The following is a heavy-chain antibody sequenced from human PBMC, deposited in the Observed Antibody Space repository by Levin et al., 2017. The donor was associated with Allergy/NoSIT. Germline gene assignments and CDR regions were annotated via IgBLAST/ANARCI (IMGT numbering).Heavy chain of an antibody. Sequence: PSETLSLTCTVSGDSITSRSYFWGWIRQPPGKGLEWIGNTHYSGSTHYNSSLESRVTISVDTSKSQISLRLTSVTASDTAVYYCARGGNYAYDAFTFWGQGTMVTVSS. V-gene: IGHV4-39*01. CDR1: GDSITSRSYF. D-gene: IGHD4-23*01. J-gene: IGHJ3*01. CDR2: THYSGST. CDR3: ARGGNYAYDAFTF.